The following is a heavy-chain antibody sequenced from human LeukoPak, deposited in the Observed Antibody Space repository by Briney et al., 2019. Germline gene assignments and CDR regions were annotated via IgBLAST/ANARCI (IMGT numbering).Heavy chain of an antibody. CDR1: GFTFSNYA. Sequence: GGPLRLSCAASGFTFSNYAMSWVRQAPGKGLEWVSCISSGGTTYYTDSVKGRFTISRDNSKNTLYLQVNSLRAEDTAVYYCAKRGASVDGRSWYFDLWGRGTLVTVSS. D-gene: IGHD2-15*01. CDR3: AKRGASVDGRSWYFDL. V-gene: IGHV3-23*01. J-gene: IGHJ2*01. CDR2: ISSGGTT.